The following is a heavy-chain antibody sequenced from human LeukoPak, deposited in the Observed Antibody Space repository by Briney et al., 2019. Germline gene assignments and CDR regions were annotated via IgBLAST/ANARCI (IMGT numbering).Heavy chain of an antibody. CDR1: GGSISSSSYY. CDR2: IYYSGST. Sequence: SETLSLTCTVSGGSISSSSYYWGWIRQPPGKGLEWIGSIYYSGSTYYNPSLKSRVTISVDTSKNQFSLKLSSVTAADTAVYYCARHVRPYSYGLNWFDPWGQGTLVTVSS. D-gene: IGHD5-18*01. J-gene: IGHJ5*02. V-gene: IGHV4-39*01. CDR3: ARHVRPYSYGLNWFDP.